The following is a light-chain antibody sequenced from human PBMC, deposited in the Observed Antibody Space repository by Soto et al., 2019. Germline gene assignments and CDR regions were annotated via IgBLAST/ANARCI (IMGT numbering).Light chain of an antibody. Sequence: EIVLTQSPGNLSLSPGERATLSCRASQSVSATYLAWYQQKPGQAPRLLIYGASTRATGIPGRFSGSGSGTDLTLTISTLEPEDFAVYYCQQYGSSPKTFGQGTKVEIK. CDR2: GAS. CDR3: QQYGSSPKT. V-gene: IGKV3-20*01. J-gene: IGKJ1*01. CDR1: QSVSATY.